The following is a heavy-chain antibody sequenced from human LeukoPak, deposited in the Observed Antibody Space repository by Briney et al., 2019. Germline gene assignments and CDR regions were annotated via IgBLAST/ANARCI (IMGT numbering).Heavy chain of an antibody. Sequence: SETLSLTCTVSGGSSSSYCWSWIRQPPGKGLEWIGYIYYSGSTNYNPSLKSRVTISVDTSKNQFSLKLSSVTAADTAVYYCARRTIDWGRSYYFDYWGQGTLVTVSS. V-gene: IGHV4-59*08. CDR3: ARRTIDWGRSYYFDY. D-gene: IGHD3-9*01. CDR2: IYYSGST. J-gene: IGHJ4*02. CDR1: GGSSSSYC.